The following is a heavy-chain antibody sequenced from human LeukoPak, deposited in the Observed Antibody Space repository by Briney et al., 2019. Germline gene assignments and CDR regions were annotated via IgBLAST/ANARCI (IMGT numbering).Heavy chain of an antibody. J-gene: IGHJ4*02. CDR2: IYPGDSDT. Sequence: GDSLKISCKGSGYSFTTNWIGWVRQMLGKGLEWMGIIYPGDSDTKYSPSFQGQVTISADKSISTAYLQWSSLKASDTAMYYCARTITMVRGVIIYPNYFDYWGQGTLVTVSS. CDR1: GYSFTTNW. D-gene: IGHD3-10*01. V-gene: IGHV5-51*01. CDR3: ARTITMVRGVIIYPNYFDY.